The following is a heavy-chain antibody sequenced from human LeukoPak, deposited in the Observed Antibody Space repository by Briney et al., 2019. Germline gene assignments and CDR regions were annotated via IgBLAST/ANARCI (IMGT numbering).Heavy chain of an antibody. CDR2: INSDGSST. D-gene: IGHD2-8*01. Sequence: GGSLRLSCAASGFTFSSYWMHWVRQAPGKGLVWVSRINSDGSSTSYADSVKGRFTISRDNAKNTLYLQMNSLRAEDTAVYYCARESTSYDAEWFDPWGQGTLVTVSS. CDR3: ARESTSYDAEWFDP. V-gene: IGHV3-74*01. J-gene: IGHJ5*02. CDR1: GFTFSSYW.